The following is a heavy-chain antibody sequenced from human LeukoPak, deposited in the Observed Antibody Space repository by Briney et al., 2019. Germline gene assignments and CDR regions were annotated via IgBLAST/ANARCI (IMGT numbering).Heavy chain of an antibody. CDR3: ARGLGSSWFGTDYFDY. D-gene: IGHD6-13*01. CDR2: IYTSGST. V-gene: IGHV4-59*10. J-gene: IGHJ4*02. CDR1: GGSFSGYY. Sequence: SETLSLTCAVYGGSFSGYYWSWIRQPAGKGLEWIGRIYTSGSTNYNPSLKSRVTMSVDTSKNQFSLKLSSVTAADTAVYYCARGLGSSWFGTDYFDYWGQGTLVTVSS.